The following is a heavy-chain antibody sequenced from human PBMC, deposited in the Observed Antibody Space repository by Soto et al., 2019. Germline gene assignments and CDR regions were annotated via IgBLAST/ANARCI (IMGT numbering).Heavy chain of an antibody. CDR3: ARDLDYYGSGSHYYYGMGV. CDR2: IVPIYGTT. CDR1: GGTFSRYA. V-gene: IGHV1-69*01. D-gene: IGHD3-10*01. Sequence: QVQLVQAGAEVKKPGSSVKVSCKASGGTFSRYAFSWVRQAPGQGLEWMGGIVPIYGTTGFAQKFQGRLTITADEPTRTAYMELSSLRSDDTAVYYCARDLDYYGSGSHYYYGMGVWGQGTTVTVSS. J-gene: IGHJ6*02.